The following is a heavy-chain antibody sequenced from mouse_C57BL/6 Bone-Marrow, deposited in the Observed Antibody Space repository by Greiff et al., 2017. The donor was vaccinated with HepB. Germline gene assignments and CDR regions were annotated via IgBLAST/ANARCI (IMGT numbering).Heavy chain of an antibody. J-gene: IGHJ2*01. V-gene: IGHV1-9*01. Sequence: QVQLQQSGAELMKPGASVKLSCKATGYTFTGYWIEWVKQRPGHGLEWIGEILPGSGSTNYNEKFKGKATFTADTSSNTAYMQLRSLTTEDSAIYYCARVRYDYDESGYYFDYWGQGTTLTVSS. D-gene: IGHD2-4*01. CDR1: GYTFTGYW. CDR2: ILPGSGST. CDR3: ARVRYDYDESGYYFDY.